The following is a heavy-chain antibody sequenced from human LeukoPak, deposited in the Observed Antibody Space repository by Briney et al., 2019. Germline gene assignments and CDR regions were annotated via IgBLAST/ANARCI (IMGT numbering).Heavy chain of an antibody. CDR2: IKRDGGEK. CDR1: GFTFSSYW. J-gene: IGHJ6*03. Sequence: GGSLRLSCAASGFTFSSYWMSWVRQAPGKGLEWVAHIKRDGGEKYYVDSVKGRFTISRDNAKNSLYLQMNSLRAEDTAVYYCARGPNTDYGRRYYYYMDVWGKGTTVTVSS. D-gene: IGHD4-17*01. CDR3: ARGPNTDYGRRYYYYMDV. V-gene: IGHV3-7*01.